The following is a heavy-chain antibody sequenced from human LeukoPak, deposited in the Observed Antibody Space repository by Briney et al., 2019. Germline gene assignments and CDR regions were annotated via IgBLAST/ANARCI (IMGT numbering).Heavy chain of an antibody. Sequence: PGGSLRLSCTASGFSFSTYSMNWVRQAPGKGLEWVSYIVGSSSNIYYADSVKGRFTISRDISKNTLYLQMNSLRAEDTAVYYCAKEGSDDSSGYYFYFYYMDVWGKGTTVTVSS. CDR1: GFSFSTYS. CDR2: IVGSSSNI. CDR3: AKEGSDDSSGYYFYFYYMDV. D-gene: IGHD3-22*01. J-gene: IGHJ6*03. V-gene: IGHV3-48*01.